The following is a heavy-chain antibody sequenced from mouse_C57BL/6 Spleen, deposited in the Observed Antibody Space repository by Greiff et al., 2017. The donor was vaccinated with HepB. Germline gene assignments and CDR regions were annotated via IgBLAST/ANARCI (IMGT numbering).Heavy chain of an antibody. V-gene: IGHV1-15*01. J-gene: IGHJ2*01. Sequence: VKLMESGAELVRPGASVTLSCKASGYTFTDYEMHWVKQTPVHGLEWIGAIDPETGGTAYNQKFKGKAILTADKSSSTAYMELRSLTSEDSAVYYCTRREGSSYGFDYWGQGTTLTVSS. D-gene: IGHD1-1*01. CDR3: TRREGSSYGFDY. CDR1: GYTFTDYE. CDR2: IDPETGGT.